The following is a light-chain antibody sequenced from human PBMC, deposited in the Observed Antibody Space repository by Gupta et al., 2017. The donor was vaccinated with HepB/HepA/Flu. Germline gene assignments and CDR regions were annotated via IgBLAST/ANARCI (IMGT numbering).Light chain of an antibody. Sequence: EIVLTQSPATLSLSPGERATRSCRASQSVRSYLAWYKQKPGQAPRLLIYDASNRDTGIPARFSGSGYGKDLTLTISSREQEDFAGYYCQQRSNWPPITFGQGTRMEIK. CDR1: QSVRSY. J-gene: IGKJ5*01. V-gene: IGKV3-11*01. CDR2: DAS. CDR3: QQRSNWPPIT.